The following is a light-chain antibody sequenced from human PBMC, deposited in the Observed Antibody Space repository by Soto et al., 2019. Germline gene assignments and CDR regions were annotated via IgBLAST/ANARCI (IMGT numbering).Light chain of an antibody. V-gene: IGKV1-5*03. CDR2: EAS. Sequence: DIQMTQSPSTLSASVADRVTITCRATQSISKWLAWYQQKPGKAPKLLIYEASSLDSGVPSRFSGSGSGTEFSLTISSLQPDDFATYYCQHQSYRLGQGTRLEIK. CDR3: QHQSYR. J-gene: IGKJ2*03. CDR1: QSISKW.